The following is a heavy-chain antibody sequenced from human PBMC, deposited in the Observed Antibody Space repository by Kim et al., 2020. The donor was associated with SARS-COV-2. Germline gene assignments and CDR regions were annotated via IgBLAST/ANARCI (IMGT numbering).Heavy chain of an antibody. CDR1: GFTFSSYA. V-gene: IGHV3-23*01. D-gene: IGHD3-10*01. Sequence: GGSLRLSCAASGFTFSSYAMSWVRQAPGKGLEWVSAISGSGGSTYYADSVKGRFTISRDNSKNTLYLQMNSLRAEDTVVYYCAKDFGAGSGSYYTDYYYGMDVWGQGTTVTVSS. CDR2: ISGSGGST. CDR3: AKDFGAGSGSYYTDYYYGMDV. J-gene: IGHJ6*02.